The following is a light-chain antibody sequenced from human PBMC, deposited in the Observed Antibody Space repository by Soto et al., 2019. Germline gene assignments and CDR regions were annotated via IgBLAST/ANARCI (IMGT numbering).Light chain of an antibody. CDR1: QSVSIL. J-gene: IGKJ4*02. V-gene: IGKV3-15*01. CDR2: GAT. Sequence: EIAMTQSPATLPVSAGETAPLSCRSSQSVSILLAWYQQKPGQAPRLLVHGATTRATGIPARFSGSGSGTEFTLAISSLEPEDFAVYYCQQRRNWPPVTFGGGTKVDIK. CDR3: QQRRNWPPVT.